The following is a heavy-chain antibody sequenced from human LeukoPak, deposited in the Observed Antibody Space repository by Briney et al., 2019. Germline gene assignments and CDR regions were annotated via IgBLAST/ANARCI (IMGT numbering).Heavy chain of an antibody. CDR1: GFTLSSYE. V-gene: IGHV3-48*03. CDR3: AELGIPMIGGV. D-gene: IGHD3-10*02. J-gene: IGHJ6*04. CDR2: ISSRGRTI. Sequence: PGGCLRLSCAASGFTLSSYEMNWVGQAAGKGREGVAYISSRGRTIYYADSVKGRFTISRENAKNSLYLQMNSLRAEDTAVYYCAELGIPMIGGVWGKGTTVTISS.